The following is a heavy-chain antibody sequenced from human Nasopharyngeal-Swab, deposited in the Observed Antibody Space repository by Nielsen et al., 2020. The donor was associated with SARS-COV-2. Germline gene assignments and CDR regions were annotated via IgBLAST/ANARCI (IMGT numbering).Heavy chain of an antibody. J-gene: IGHJ4*02. V-gene: IGHV3-33*01. Sequence: GAPLKISCAASGFTFSSYGMHWVRQAPGKGLEWVAVIWYDGSNKYYADSVKGRFTISRDNSKNTLYLQMNSLRAEDTAVYYCARGVPAAAFDYWGQGTLVTVSS. CDR3: ARGVPAAAFDY. CDR2: IWYDGSNK. CDR1: GFTFSSYG. D-gene: IGHD2-2*01.